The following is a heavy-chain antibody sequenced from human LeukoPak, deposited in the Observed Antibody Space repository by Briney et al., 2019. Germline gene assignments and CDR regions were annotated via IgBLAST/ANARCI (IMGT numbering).Heavy chain of an antibody. CDR3: ARATSSYFYYMDV. V-gene: IGHV4-59*08. J-gene: IGHJ6*03. D-gene: IGHD5-12*01. Sequence: SETLSLTCTVSGGSISSYYWSWIRQPPGKGLEWIGYIYYSGSTNYNPSLKSRVTISVDTSKNQFSLNVSSVTAADTAVYYCARATSSYFYYMDVWGKGTTVTISS. CDR1: GGSISSYY. CDR2: IYYSGST.